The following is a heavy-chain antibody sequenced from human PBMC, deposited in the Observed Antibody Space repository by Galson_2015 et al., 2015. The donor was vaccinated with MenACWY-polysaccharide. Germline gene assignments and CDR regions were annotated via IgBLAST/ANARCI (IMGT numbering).Heavy chain of an antibody. V-gene: IGHV3-9*01. Sequence: SLRLSCAASGFTFDDYAMHWVRQAPGKGLEWVSGISWNGGIIGYADSVKGRFTISRDNGKKSLYLQMNSLRADDTALYYCVKDTGSGHGTDALDIWGQGTMVTVS. J-gene: IGHJ3*02. D-gene: IGHD5-12*01. CDR3: VKDTGSGHGTDALDI. CDR2: ISWNGGII. CDR1: GFTFDDYA.